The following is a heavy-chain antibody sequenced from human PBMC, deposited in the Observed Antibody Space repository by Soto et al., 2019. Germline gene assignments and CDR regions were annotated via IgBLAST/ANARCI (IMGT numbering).Heavy chain of an antibody. CDR1: GGSISSGDYY. D-gene: IGHD1-20*01. V-gene: IGHV4-61*08. Sequence: SESLSLTCTGSGGSISSGDYYWSWVRQPPGKDPEYIGDIYYSGSTNYNPSLKSRVTISVDTSKNQFSLKLSSVTAADTAVYYCASAVSVDYYYYGMDVWGQGTTVTVSS. CDR3: ASAVSVDYYYYGMDV. CDR2: IYYSGST. J-gene: IGHJ6*02.